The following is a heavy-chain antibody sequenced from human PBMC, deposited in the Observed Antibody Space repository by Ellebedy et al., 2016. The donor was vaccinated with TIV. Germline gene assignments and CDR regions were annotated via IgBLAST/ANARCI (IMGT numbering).Heavy chain of an antibody. D-gene: IGHD3-22*01. Sequence: ASVKVSRKTSGYSFTAYFLHWVRQAPGQGLEWMGRINPNSGDTTYAQKFLGRVTLTRDTSISTAYMGLSRLRSDDTAIYYCARAYYYDSIAYYFNSWGQGTLVTVSS. J-gene: IGHJ4*02. CDR1: GYSFTAYF. CDR3: ARAYYYDSIAYYFNS. CDR2: INPNSGDT. V-gene: IGHV1-2*06.